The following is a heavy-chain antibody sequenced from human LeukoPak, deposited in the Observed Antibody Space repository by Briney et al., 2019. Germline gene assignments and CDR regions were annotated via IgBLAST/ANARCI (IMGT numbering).Heavy chain of an antibody. CDR2: ILSNSAAI. Sequence: GGSLRLSCATSGFTFNNYALHWVRQAPGKGLEWVSGILSNSAAIGYGDSVKGRFTISRDAATNSLYLQMNSLKIEDTALYYCIADTAGDLAFWSQGTLVIVSS. CDR1: GFTFNNYA. V-gene: IGHV3-9*01. CDR3: IADTAGDLAF. D-gene: IGHD3-16*01. J-gene: IGHJ4*02.